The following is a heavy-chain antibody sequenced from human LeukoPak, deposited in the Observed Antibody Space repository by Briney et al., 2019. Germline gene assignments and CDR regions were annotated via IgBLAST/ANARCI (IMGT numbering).Heavy chain of an antibody. D-gene: IGHD2-15*01. Sequence: SETLSLTCTVSGDSITSYYWSWIRQPPGKGLEWIGHIYHNRRPNYNPSLRSRVTISVDTSKNQFSLKLSSATAADTAVYYCARDLPYCSGGSCSTWGQGTLVTVSS. CDR1: GDSITSYY. CDR2: IYHNRRP. CDR3: ARDLPYCSGGSCST. J-gene: IGHJ5*02. V-gene: IGHV4-59*01.